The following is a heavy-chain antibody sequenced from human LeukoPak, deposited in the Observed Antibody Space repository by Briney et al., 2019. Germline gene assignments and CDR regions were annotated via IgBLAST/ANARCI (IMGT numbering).Heavy chain of an antibody. CDR2: IYYSGYT. D-gene: IGHD3-10*01. Sequence: SETLSLTCTKSGGSISSSSYYWGWIRQPPGKGLEWIGTIYYSGYTYYNPSLESRVTISVDTSKNQFSLKLSSVTAADTAIYYCAKHYMGSSYNRGLDYWGQGTLVTVSS. V-gene: IGHV4-39*01. CDR1: GGSISSSSYY. CDR3: AKHYMGSSYNRGLDY. J-gene: IGHJ4*02.